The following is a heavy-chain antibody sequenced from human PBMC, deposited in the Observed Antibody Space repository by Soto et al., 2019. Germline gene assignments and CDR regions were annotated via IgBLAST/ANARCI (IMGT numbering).Heavy chain of an antibody. CDR2: IIPILDMP. CDR3: ARGIAAGTDY. D-gene: IGHD6-13*01. V-gene: IGHV1-69*02. CDR1: GDTLTSYT. Sequence: QVHLVQSGAEVKKPGSSVKVSCRASGDTLTSYTISWVRQAPEQGLEWMGWIIPILDMPIYAQKYQGRVTITAEKSTSTVYMELSSLRSDDTAVHYCARGIAAGTDYWGQGTLVTVSS. J-gene: IGHJ4*02.